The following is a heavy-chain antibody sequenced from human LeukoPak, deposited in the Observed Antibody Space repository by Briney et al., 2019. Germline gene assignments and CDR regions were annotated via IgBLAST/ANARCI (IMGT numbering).Heavy chain of an antibody. J-gene: IGHJ4*02. CDR3: ATEFGLHLDYFDY. CDR1: GFTFSNAW. Sequence: PGGSLRLYCAASGFTFSNAWMSWVRQAPGKGLEWVGRLKSRTDGGTTDYAAPVKGRFTISRDDSQDTLYLQMNSLKTEDTAVYYCATEFGLHLDYFDYWGQGTLVTVSS. CDR2: LKSRTDGGTT. V-gene: IGHV3-15*01. D-gene: IGHD3-10*01.